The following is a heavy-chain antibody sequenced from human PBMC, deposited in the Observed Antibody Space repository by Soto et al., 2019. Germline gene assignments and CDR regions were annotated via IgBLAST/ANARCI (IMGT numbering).Heavy chain of an antibody. CDR2: ISYSGST. V-gene: IGHV4-31*03. CDR1: GGSVSSGGYY. Sequence: QLQLQESGPGLVKPSQTLSLTCSVSGGSVSSGGYYWSWIRQHPEKGLEWIGYISYSGSTYYNPSLKSRLAMSVDTTKNQFSLKLSSVTAADTAVYFWARFPGGYNLGINSNVVGTFDYGGQGTLVTVSS. D-gene: IGHD2-21*02. J-gene: IGHJ4*02. CDR3: ARFPGGYNLGINSNVVGTFDY.